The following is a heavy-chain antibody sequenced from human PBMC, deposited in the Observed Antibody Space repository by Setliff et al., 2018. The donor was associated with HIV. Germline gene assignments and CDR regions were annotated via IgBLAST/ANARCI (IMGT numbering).Heavy chain of an antibody. J-gene: IGHJ6*03. V-gene: IGHV3-7*03. D-gene: IGHD5-18*01. Sequence: GSLRLSCVASEFTFSKYRMSWVRQAPGKGLEWVANIKQDGINKYYVDSVRGRFTISRDNARNSLSLQMNSLGADDTAVYYCVRVAYEYIYGYNNYYYMDVWGKGTTVTVSS. CDR1: EFTFSKYR. CDR3: VRVAYEYIYGYNNYYYMDV. CDR2: IKQDGINK.